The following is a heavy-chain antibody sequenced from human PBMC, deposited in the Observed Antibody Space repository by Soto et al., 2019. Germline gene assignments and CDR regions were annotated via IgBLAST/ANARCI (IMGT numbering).Heavy chain of an antibody. J-gene: IGHJ3*01. CDR3: ATWHEREHAYDV. CDR1: GFTISGKKY. D-gene: IGHD1-1*01. CDR2: LYDLDGS. V-gene: IGHV3-53*01. Sequence: DVQLVESGGGLIQPGGSLRLSCAAFGFTISGKKYVAWVRQAPGKGREWVSALYDLDGSFYAASVKGRFTTSSDSSKTTVYLQMNDLRPDDTAVYYCATWHEREHAYDVWGQGTTVTVSS.